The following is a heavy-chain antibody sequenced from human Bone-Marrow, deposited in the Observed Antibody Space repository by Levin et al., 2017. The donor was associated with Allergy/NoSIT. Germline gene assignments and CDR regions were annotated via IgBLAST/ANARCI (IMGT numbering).Heavy chain of an antibody. CDR1: GGSISSYY. V-gene: IGHV4-59*01. CDR3: AGGYCSGGDCYSAYDYYYMDV. J-gene: IGHJ6*03. D-gene: IGHD2-15*01. CDR2: VFYSGST. Sequence: PSETLSLTCTVSGGSISSYYWSWIRQPPGKGLEWIGYVFYSGSTNYNPSLKSRVTISVDTSKNQFFLKLSSVTAADTAVYYCAGGYCSGGDCYSAYDYYYMDVWGKGTTVTVSS.